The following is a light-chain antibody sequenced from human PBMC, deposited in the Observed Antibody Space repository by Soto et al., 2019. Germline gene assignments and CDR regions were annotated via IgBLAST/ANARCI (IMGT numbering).Light chain of an antibody. V-gene: IGKV3-20*01. J-gene: IGKJ1*01. CDR1: QSVSSSY. Sequence: EIVLTQSPDTLSLSPGERATLSCRASQSVSSSYLAWYQQTPGQAPRRLIYGTSNRATGIPDRFSGSGSGTDFTLTISRLEPEECAVYYCQQYGNSRWTFGQGTKVEIK. CDR2: GTS. CDR3: QQYGNSRWT.